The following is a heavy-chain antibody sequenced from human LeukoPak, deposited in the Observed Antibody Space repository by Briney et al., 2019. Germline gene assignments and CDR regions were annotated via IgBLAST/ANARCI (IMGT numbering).Heavy chain of an antibody. CDR2: IGAYNGNT. J-gene: IGHJ3*02. CDR3: AGALYGSGSLRTLDAFDI. CDR1: GYTFTSYG. D-gene: IGHD3-10*01. Sequence: ASVKVSCKASGYTFTSYGISWVRQAPGQGLEWMGWIGAYNGNTNYAQKLQGRVTMTTDTSTSTAYMELRSLRSDDTAVYYCAGALYGSGSLRTLDAFDIWGQGTMVTVSS. V-gene: IGHV1-18*01.